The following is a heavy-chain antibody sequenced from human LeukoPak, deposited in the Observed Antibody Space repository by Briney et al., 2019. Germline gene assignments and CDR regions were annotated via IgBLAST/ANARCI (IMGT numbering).Heavy chain of an antibody. CDR2: ISGSGDNT. V-gene: IGHV3-23*01. CDR3: AKGRGSAVTSAANY. Sequence: PGGSLILSWAASGFTFSYYAMNLVRQAPGKGLKWVSSISGSGDNTYYADSVKDRFSISRDNSKTTVSLQMNSLRAEDTAVYYCAKGRGSAVTSAANYWGQGTLVTVSS. D-gene: IGHD4-17*01. J-gene: IGHJ4*02. CDR1: GFTFSYYA.